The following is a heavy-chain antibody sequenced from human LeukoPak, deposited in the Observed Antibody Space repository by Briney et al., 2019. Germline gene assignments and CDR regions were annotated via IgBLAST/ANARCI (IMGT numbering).Heavy chain of an antibody. CDR1: GGSMSDPY. J-gene: IGHJ4*02. CDR3: ARLQMATISGSWRHFDY. CDR2: VYDNGRTNYSGRT. V-gene: IGHV4-59*11. Sequence: PSETLSLTCVVSGGSMSDPYWSWIRQPPGKGLEWIGFVYDNGRTNYSGRTNYNPSLAGRVTMSMDTSKNQFSLKMSSVTAADTAVYFCARLQMATISGSWRHFDYWGQGTLVTVSS. D-gene: IGHD5-24*01.